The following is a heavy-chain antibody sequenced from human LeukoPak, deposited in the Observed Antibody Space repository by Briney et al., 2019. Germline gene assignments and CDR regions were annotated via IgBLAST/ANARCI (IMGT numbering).Heavy chain of an antibody. CDR2: ISYDGSNE. D-gene: IGHD3-10*01. Sequence: GGSLRLSCAASGFTFSSYGMHWVRQAPGKGLEWVAVISYDGSNEYYADSVKGRFTISRDNSKNTLYLQMNSLRAEDTAVYYCARDGGGSDAFDIWGQGTMVTVSS. CDR3: ARDGGGSDAFDI. CDR1: GFTFSSYG. V-gene: IGHV3-30*03. J-gene: IGHJ3*02.